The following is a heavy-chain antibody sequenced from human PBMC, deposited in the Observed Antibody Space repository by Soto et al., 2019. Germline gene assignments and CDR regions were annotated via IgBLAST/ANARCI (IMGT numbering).Heavy chain of an antibody. CDR2: ISSSSSYI. Sequence: GGSLRLSCAASGFTFSSYSMNWVRQAPGKGLEWVSSISSSSSYIDYADSVKGRFTISRDNAKNSLYLQMNSLRAEDTALYHCARYLAVANPYAFHIWGQGTMVTVSS. V-gene: IGHV3-21*04. CDR3: ARYLAVANPYAFHI. CDR1: GFTFSSYS. J-gene: IGHJ3*02. D-gene: IGHD6-19*01.